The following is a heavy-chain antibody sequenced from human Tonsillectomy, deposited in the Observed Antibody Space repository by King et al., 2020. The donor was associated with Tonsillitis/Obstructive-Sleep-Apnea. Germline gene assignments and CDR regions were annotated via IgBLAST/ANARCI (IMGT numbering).Heavy chain of an antibody. CDR3: ARDPQGGTFVDY. Sequence: VQLVESGGGLVKPGGSLRLSCAASGFTFSIYSMNWVRQAPGKGLEWVSSISSRSNYIEYAASLKVRFTSSRDNAKRSLFLQMNSLSVDETAVYYCARDPQGGTFVDYWGQGTLVSVSS. V-gene: IGHV3-21*01. CDR1: GFTFSIYS. D-gene: IGHD1-14*01. CDR2: ISSRSNYI. J-gene: IGHJ4*02.